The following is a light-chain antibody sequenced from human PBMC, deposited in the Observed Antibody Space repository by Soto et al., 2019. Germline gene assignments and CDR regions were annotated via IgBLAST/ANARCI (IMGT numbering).Light chain of an antibody. CDR2: EVS. V-gene: IGLV2-14*01. CDR3: SSYTSSSTPSVV. Sequence: QSVLTQPASVSGSPGQSITISCTGTSSDVGGYNYVSWYQQHPGKAPKLMIYEVSNRPSGVSNRFSGSKSGNTASLTISGLQAEDEAEYYCSSYTSSSTPSVVFGGGTKLTVL. J-gene: IGLJ2*01. CDR1: SSDVGGYNY.